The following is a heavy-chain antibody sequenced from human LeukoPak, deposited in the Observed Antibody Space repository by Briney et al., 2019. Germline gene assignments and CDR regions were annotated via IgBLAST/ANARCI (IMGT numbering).Heavy chain of an antibody. D-gene: IGHD3-16*01. CDR1: GISIGDYA. CDR3: TKSRFYDYVWGGS. J-gene: IGHJ5*02. Sequence: GGSLRLSCTASGISIGDYAMSWFRQAPGKGLEWVSLIRSKTYGGTTEYAASVGGRFTISRDDSKSIALLQINGLKTEDTAVYYCTKSRFYDYVWGGSWGQGTLVTVFS. CDR2: IRSKTYGGTT. V-gene: IGHV3-49*03.